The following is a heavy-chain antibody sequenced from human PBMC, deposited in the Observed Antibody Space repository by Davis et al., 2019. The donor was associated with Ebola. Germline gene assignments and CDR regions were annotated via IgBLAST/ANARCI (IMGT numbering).Heavy chain of an antibody. CDR3: ARSWGCSGGSCALNDY. CDR1: GVSFSGYY. J-gene: IGHJ4*02. Sequence: MPSETLSLTCGVYGVSFSGYYWSWIRQPPGKGLEWIGEINHSGSTNYNPSLKSRVTISVDTSKNQFSLKLSSVTAADTAVYYCARSWGCSGGSCALNDYWGQGTLVTVSS. V-gene: IGHV4-34*01. CDR2: INHSGST. D-gene: IGHD2-15*01.